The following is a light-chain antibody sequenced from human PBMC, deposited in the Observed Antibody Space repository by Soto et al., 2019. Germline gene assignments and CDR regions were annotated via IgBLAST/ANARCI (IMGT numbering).Light chain of an antibody. V-gene: IGKV3-20*01. Sequence: EIVLTQSPGTLSLSPGERATLSCRASQSVSSSYLAWYQQKPGQAPRLLIYGASSRAAGIQDRLSGSGSVTDFTLTISRLEPEDFAVYYCQQYGSSPYTFGQRTKLEIK. CDR2: GAS. CDR1: QSVSSSY. CDR3: QQYGSSPYT. J-gene: IGKJ2*01.